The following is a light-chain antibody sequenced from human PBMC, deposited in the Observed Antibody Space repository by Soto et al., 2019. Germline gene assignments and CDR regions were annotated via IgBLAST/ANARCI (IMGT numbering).Light chain of an antibody. Sequence: EVVLTQSPGTMSVSPGASATLSCRASQRVTSSFLAWYQQKPGQAPRLLMYGASTRATGIPVRVRGGESGTDFTLTITRLEAEDSAVYYCQLYGTSPPFTFGGGTKVEIK. CDR2: GAS. CDR3: QLYGTSPPFT. J-gene: IGKJ4*01. V-gene: IGKV3-20*01. CDR1: QRVTSSF.